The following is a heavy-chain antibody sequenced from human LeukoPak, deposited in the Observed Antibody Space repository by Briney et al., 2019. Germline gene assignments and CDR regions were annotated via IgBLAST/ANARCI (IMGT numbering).Heavy chain of an antibody. CDR3: ARVVIRSSSWYGGRLGFDY. J-gene: IGHJ4*02. D-gene: IGHD6-13*01. CDR1: GDSVSSNSAA. CDR2: TYYRSKWYN. Sequence: SQTLSLTCAISGDSVSSNSAAWNWIRQSPSRGLEWLGRTYYRSKWYNDYAVSVKSRITINPDTSKNQFSLQLNSVTPEDTAVYYCARVVIRSSSWYGGRLGFDYWGQGTLVTVSS. V-gene: IGHV6-1*01.